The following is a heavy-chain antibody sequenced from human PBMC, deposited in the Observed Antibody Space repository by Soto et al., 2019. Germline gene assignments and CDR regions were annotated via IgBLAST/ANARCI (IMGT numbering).Heavy chain of an antibody. Sequence: QVQLVQSGAEVKKPGASVKVSCKASGYTFTSYDINWVRQATGQGLEWMGWVNPNSGNTGYAQKXXXXXXMTRNTXISTAXXXLXXLRSEDXAVXXXXXXKVDASDYWGQGTLVTVSS. CDR3: XXXKVDASDY. J-gene: IGHJ4*02. V-gene: IGHV1-8*01. D-gene: IGHD2-15*01. CDR1: GYTFTSYD. CDR2: VNPNSGNT.